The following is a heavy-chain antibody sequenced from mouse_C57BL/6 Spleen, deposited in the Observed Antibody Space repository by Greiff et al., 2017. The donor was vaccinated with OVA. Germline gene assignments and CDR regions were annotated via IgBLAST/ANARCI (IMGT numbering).Heavy chain of an antibody. D-gene: IGHD2-12*01. CDR3: AREERHYNAMDY. CDR2: IDPSDSYT. V-gene: IGHV1-69*01. J-gene: IGHJ4*01. CDR1: GYTFTSYW. Sequence: VQLQQPGAELVMPGASVKLSCKASGYTFTSYWMHWVKQRPGQGLEWIGEIDPSDSYTNYNQKFKGKSTLTVDKSSSTAYMQLSSLTSEDSAVYYCAREERHYNAMDYWGQGTSVTVSS.